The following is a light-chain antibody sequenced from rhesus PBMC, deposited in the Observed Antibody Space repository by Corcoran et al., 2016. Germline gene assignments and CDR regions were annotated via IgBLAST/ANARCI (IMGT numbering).Light chain of an antibody. CDR1: ENVNNY. CDR2: KAS. V-gene: IGKV1-74*01. CDR3: QHGSGTPLT. Sequence: DIQMTQSPSSLSASVGDRVTITCRASENVNNYLNWSQQKPGKPPKLLVYKASNLQSGVPSRSSGIGSGTDYTFTISSLPPEDVATYYCQHGSGTPLTFGGETKVEIK. J-gene: IGKJ4*01.